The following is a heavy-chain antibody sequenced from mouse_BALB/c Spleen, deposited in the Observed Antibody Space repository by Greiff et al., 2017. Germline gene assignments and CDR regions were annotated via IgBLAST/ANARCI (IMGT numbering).Heavy chain of an antibody. CDR3: ARNVHYYGYDAMDY. Sequence: VMLVESGPGLVQPSQSLSITCTVSGFSLTSYGVHWVRQSPGKGLEWLGVIWSGGSTDYNAAFISRLSISKDNSKSQVFFKMNSLQANDTAIYYCARNVHYYGYDAMDYWGQGTSVTVSS. D-gene: IGHD1-2*01. CDR2: IWSGGST. CDR1: GFSLTSYG. V-gene: IGHV2-2*02. J-gene: IGHJ4*01.